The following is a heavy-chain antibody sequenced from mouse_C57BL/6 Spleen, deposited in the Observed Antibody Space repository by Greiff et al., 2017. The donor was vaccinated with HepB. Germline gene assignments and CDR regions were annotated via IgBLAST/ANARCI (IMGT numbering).Heavy chain of an antibody. Sequence: QVQLQQPGAELVKPGASVKLSCKASGYTFTSYWMQWVKQRPGQGLEWIGEIDPSDSYTNYNQKFKGKATLTVDTSSSTAYMQLSSLTSEDSAVYYFARRNYYIWDYWGQGTTLTVSS. CDR3: ARRNYYIWDY. CDR2: IDPSDSYT. V-gene: IGHV1-50*01. J-gene: IGHJ2*01. D-gene: IGHD1-1*01. CDR1: GYTFTSYW.